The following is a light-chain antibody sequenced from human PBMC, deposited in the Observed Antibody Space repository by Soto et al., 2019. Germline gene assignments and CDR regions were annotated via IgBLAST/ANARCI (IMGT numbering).Light chain of an antibody. J-gene: IGKJ3*01. CDR2: ATS. CDR3: QQRSSWPFT. Sequence: EVVLTQSPVTLSSSPGERATLSCRASQSFRGLLAWYQQKPGQAPRLLIYATSNRATGIPARFSGSGSGTDFTLTISSLEPEDFAVYYCQQRSSWPFTFGPGTKVDIK. CDR1: QSFRGL. V-gene: IGKV3-11*01.